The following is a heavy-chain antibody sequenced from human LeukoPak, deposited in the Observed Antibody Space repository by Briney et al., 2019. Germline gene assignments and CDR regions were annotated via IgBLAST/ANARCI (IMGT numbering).Heavy chain of an antibody. Sequence: KPSETLSLTCTVSGGSISSSSYYWGWIRQPPGKGLEWIGSIYYSGSTYYNPSLKSRVTISVDTSKNQFSLKLSSVTAADTAVYYCARNFFWSGYYSSRGWSGEYTGSSVFDYWGQGTLVTVSS. D-gene: IGHD3-3*01. CDR3: ARNFFWSGYYSSRGWSGEYTGSSVFDY. J-gene: IGHJ4*02. CDR1: GGSISSSSYY. CDR2: IYYSGST. V-gene: IGHV4-39*01.